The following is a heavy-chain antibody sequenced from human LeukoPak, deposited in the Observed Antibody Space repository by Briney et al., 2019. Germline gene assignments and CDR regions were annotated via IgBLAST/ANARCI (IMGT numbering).Heavy chain of an antibody. V-gene: IGHV1-24*01. J-gene: IGHJ4*02. Sequence: GASVKVPCKVSGYTLTELSMHWVRQAPGKGLEWMGGFDPEDGETIYAQKFQGRVTMTEDTSTDTAYMELRSLRSDDTAVYYCARDRSGSGKNDYWGQGTLVTVSS. CDR2: FDPEDGET. CDR3: ARDRSGSGKNDY. D-gene: IGHD3-10*01. CDR1: GYTLTELS.